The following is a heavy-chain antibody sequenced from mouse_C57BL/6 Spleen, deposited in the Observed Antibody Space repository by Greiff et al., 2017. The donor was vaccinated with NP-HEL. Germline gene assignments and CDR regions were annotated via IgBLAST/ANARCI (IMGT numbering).Heavy chain of an antibody. CDR3: ARQGYYDYDRTWFAY. CDR1: GFTFSSYG. J-gene: IGHJ3*01. CDR2: ISSGGSYT. V-gene: IGHV5-6*01. D-gene: IGHD2-4*01. Sequence: EVQLMESGGDLVKPGGSLKLSCAASGFTFSSYGMSWVRQTPDKRLEWVATISSGGSYTYYPDSVKGRFTISRDNAKNTLYLQMSSLKSEDTAMYYCARQGYYDYDRTWFAYWGQGTLVTVSA.